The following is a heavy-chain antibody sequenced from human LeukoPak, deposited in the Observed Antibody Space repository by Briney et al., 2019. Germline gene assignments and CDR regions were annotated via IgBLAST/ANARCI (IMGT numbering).Heavy chain of an antibody. CDR1: GGSISSSSYY. V-gene: IGHV4-39*07. CDR2: IYYSGST. J-gene: IGHJ3*02. CDR3: TRRVARTGIYAFDI. Sequence: SETLSLTCTVSGGSISSSSYYWGWIRQPPGKGLEWIGSIYYSGSTNYNPSLKSRVTISLDMSKNQFSLKLNSVTAADTAVYYCTRRVARTGIYAFDIWGQGTMVTVSS. D-gene: IGHD1-1*01.